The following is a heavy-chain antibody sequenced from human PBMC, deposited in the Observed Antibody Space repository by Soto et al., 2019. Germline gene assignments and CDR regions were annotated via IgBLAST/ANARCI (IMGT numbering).Heavy chain of an antibody. D-gene: IGHD6-13*01. Sequence: QVQLQESGPGLVKPSETLSLTCTVSGGSISPYYWSWIRQPPGKGLEWIGYVYYSGNTNYNPSLESRVPISVATSRNRFSLNLTSATAADTAVYYCARKGAAASYAHYYMDVWGRGTAVTVSS. CDR2: VYYSGNT. J-gene: IGHJ6*03. CDR1: GGSISPYY. V-gene: IGHV4-59*01. CDR3: ARKGAAASYAHYYMDV.